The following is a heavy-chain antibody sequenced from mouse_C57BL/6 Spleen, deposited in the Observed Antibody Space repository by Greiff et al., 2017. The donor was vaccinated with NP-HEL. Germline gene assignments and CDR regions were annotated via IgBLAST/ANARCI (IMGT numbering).Heavy chain of an antibody. V-gene: IGHV1-39*01. Sequence: LKQSGPELAKPGASVKISCKASGYSFTDYNMNWVKQSNGKSLEWIGVINPNYGTTSYNQKFKGKATLTVDQSSSTAYMQLNSLTSEDSAVYYCASNYVSSYPFAYWGQGTLVTVSA. CDR2: INPNYGTT. CDR3: ASNYVSSYPFAY. D-gene: IGHD1-1*01. J-gene: IGHJ3*01. CDR1: GYSFTDYN.